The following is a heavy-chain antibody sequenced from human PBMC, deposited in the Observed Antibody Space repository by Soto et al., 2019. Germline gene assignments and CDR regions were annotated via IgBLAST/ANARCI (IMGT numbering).Heavy chain of an antibody. Sequence: SETLSLTSTVSGGSISSYYWSWIRQPPGKGLEWSGYIYYSGSTNYNPSLKSRVTISVDTSKDQFSLKVNSVTAADTAVYYCARRAVVAVTGSLANWLDPWGQGILVTDSS. CDR2: IYYSGST. D-gene: IGHD2-21*01. CDR3: ARRAVVAVTGSLANWLDP. J-gene: IGHJ5*02. CDR1: GGSISSYY. V-gene: IGHV4-59*01.